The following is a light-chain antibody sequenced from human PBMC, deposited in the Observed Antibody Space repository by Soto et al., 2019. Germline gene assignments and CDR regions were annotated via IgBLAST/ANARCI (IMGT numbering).Light chain of an antibody. V-gene: IGKV3-20*01. CDR1: QSVSSSY. Sequence: VLTQSPGTLSLYPGERATLSCRASQSVSSSYLAWYQQKPAQAPRLLIYAASSRATGIPDRFSGSGSGTDFTLTISRLEPEDFAVYYCQQYGSSPRTFGQGTKVDIK. CDR3: QQYGSSPRT. CDR2: AAS. J-gene: IGKJ1*01.